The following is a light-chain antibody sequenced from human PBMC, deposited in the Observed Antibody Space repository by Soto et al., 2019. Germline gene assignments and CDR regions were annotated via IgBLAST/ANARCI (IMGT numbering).Light chain of an antibody. Sequence: DLQMTQSPSTLSASVGDRVTITCRASQSINIWLAWYQQKPGRAPKLLIYKASILESGVPSRFSGSGSGTEFTLTISSLQPDDFATYYCQQYNAYWSFGQGTKVDIK. CDR1: QSINIW. CDR3: QQYNAYWS. CDR2: KAS. V-gene: IGKV1-5*03. J-gene: IGKJ1*01.